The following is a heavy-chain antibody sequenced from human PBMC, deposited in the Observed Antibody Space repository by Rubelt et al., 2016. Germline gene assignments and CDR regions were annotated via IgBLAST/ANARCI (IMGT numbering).Heavy chain of an antibody. D-gene: IGHD4-17*01. CDR3: ARAWDYGDYAFDY. J-gene: IGHJ4*02. CDR1: GFTFSKFG. Sequence: ELQLLESGGGLVQPGGSLRLSCAASGFTFSKFGMSWVRQAPGKGLEWVSSISNTGESTYYADSVKGRFPISRDDSKNTADMQRNSLKIEGTAVYYCARAWDYGDYAFDYWGQGTLVTVSS. V-gene: IGHV3-23*01. CDR2: ISNTGEST.